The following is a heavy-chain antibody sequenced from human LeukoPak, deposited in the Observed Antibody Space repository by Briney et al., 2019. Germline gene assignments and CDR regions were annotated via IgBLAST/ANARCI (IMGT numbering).Heavy chain of an antibody. CDR3: ARVLGSSSWYDRSIDY. D-gene: IGHD6-13*01. CDR1: GGSISSYC. CDR2: IFYSAST. V-gene: IGHV4-59*01. J-gene: IGHJ4*02. Sequence: SETLSFTCTVAGGSISSYCWSWLRHRPGKGLEWGGYIFYSASTNYNPSLKSRVTISVDTSKSQYSLKLSSVTAADTAVYYCARVLGSSSWYDRSIDYWGQGTLVTVSS.